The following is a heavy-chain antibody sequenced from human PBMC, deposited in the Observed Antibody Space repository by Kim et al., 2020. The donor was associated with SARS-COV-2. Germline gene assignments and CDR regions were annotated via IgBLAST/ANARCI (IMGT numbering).Heavy chain of an antibody. V-gene: IGHV3-74*01. D-gene: IGHD3-3*01. Sequence: GGSLRLSCAASGFTFSSYWMHWVRQGPGKGLVWVSRITSDGSSTSYADSVKGRFTISRDNAKNTLYLQMNSLRAEDTAVYYCARANYDFWSGYPQPLNWFDPWGQGTLVTVSS. CDR3: ARANYDFWSGYPQPLNWFDP. CDR2: ITSDGSST. CDR1: GFTFSSYW. J-gene: IGHJ5*02.